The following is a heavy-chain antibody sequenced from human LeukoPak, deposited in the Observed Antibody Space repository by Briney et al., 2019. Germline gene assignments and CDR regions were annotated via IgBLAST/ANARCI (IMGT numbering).Heavy chain of an antibody. CDR3: ARWGAGATIDY. CDR2: IWYDGSNQ. Sequence: GGSLRLSCAASGFSFSSYGIYWDRQAPGKGLEWVAVIWYDGSNQYYADSVKGRFTISRDNSGNTAYLQMNSLRVEDTAVYFCARWGAGATIDYWGQGTLVTVSS. V-gene: IGHV3-33*07. CDR1: GFSFSSYG. D-gene: IGHD1-26*01. J-gene: IGHJ4*02.